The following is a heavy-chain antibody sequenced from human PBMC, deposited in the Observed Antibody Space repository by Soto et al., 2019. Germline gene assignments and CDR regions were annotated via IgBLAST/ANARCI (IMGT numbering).Heavy chain of an antibody. Sequence: QLGQSGAEGKKPGASVRVSCKTSGPTFIAYYIHWGRQAPGQGLEWMGWIDPKSGGTTYEQKFLGRVTMTRDTSINTAYMDLNRLTSDDTAVYYCARVSVDVPEWGQGTLITVSS. CDR1: GPTFIAYY. J-gene: IGHJ4*02. V-gene: IGHV1-2*02. CDR2: IDPKSGGT. D-gene: IGHD5-12*01. CDR3: ARVSVDVPE.